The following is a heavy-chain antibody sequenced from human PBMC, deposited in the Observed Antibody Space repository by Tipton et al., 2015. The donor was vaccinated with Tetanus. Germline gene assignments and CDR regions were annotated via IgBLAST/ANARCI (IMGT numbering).Heavy chain of an antibody. D-gene: IGHD2-21*02. V-gene: IGHV3-21*01. CDR1: GYSFSSYT. CDR3: ARVHTPGLLGRYPLDY. J-gene: IGHJ4*02. CDR2: ISGSSNYI. Sequence: VQLVQSGAEVKKPGESLKISCKASGYSFSSYTMNWVRQAPGKGLEWVSSISGSSNYINYADSVKGRFTISRANAKNSLYLQMNSLRADDTGVYFCARVHTPGLLGRYPLDYWGQGTLVTVSS.